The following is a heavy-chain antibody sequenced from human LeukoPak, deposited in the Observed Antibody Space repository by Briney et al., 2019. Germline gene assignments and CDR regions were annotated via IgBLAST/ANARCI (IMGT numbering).Heavy chain of an antibody. CDR3: ARELSTTVTSPIDY. CDR1: GYTFTGYY. V-gene: IGHV1-2*06. D-gene: IGHD4-17*01. CDR2: FNPHSGGT. J-gene: IGHJ4*02. Sequence: GASVKVSCKASGYTFTGYYMHWVRRAPGQGHEWMGRFNPHSGGTSYAQKFQGRVTMTRDTSISTAYMELSSLTSDDTAVYYCARELSTTVTSPIDYWGQGTLLTVSS.